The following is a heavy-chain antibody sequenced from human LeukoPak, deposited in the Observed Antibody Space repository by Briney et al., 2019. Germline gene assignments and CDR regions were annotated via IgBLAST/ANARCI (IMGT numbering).Heavy chain of an antibody. D-gene: IGHD6-13*01. CDR2: INHSGST. J-gene: IGHJ4*02. CDR3: AGSPGIAAATDY. V-gene: IGHV4-34*01. CDR1: GGSFSGYY. Sequence: SETLSLTCAVYGGSFSGYYWSWIRQPPGKGLEWIGEINHSGSTNYNPSLKSRVTISVDTSKNQFSLKPSSVTAADTAVYYCAGSPGIAAATDYWGQGTLVTVSS.